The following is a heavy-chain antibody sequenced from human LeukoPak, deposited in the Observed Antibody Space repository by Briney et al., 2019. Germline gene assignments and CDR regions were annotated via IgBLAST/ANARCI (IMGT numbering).Heavy chain of an antibody. D-gene: IGHD3-16*02. CDR2: ISGSGGST. CDR1: GFTFSSYA. V-gene: IGHV3-23*01. Sequence: PGGSLRLSCAASGFTFSSYAMSWVRQAPGKGREGVSAISGSGGSTYYADSVKGRFTISRDNSKNTLYLQMNSLRAEDTAVYYCAKTGRRELSFICFDYWGEGTLVTVSS. CDR3: AKTGRRELSFICFDY. J-gene: IGHJ4*02.